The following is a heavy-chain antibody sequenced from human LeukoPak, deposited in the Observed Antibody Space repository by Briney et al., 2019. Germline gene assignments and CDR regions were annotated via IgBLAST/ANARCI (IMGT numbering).Heavy chain of an antibody. CDR2: INSDGSST. Sequence: GGSLRLSCAASGFTFSSYWMHWVRQAPGKGLVWVSRINSDGSSTSYADSVKGRFAISRDNAKNTLYLQMNSLRAEDTAVYYCARAYYYYYMDVWGKGTTVTISS. CDR1: GFTFSSYW. CDR3: ARAYYYYYMDV. J-gene: IGHJ6*03. V-gene: IGHV3-74*01.